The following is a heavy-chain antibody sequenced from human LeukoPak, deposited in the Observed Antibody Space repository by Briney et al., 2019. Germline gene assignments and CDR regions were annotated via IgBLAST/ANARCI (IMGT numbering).Heavy chain of an antibody. D-gene: IGHD3-3*01. CDR1: GGSISSGSYY. CDR3: ARSAYYDFWSGPGDWFDP. CDR2: IYTSGST. J-gene: IGHJ5*02. Sequence: SETLSLTCTVSGGSISSGSYYWRWIRQPAGKGLEWIGRIYTSGSTNYNPSLKSRVTISVDTSKNQFSLKLSPVAAADTAVYYCARSAYYDFWSGPGDWFDPWGQGTLVTVSS. V-gene: IGHV4-61*02.